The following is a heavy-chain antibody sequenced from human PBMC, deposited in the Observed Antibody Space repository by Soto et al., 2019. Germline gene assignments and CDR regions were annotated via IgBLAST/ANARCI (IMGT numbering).Heavy chain of an antibody. J-gene: IGHJ6*02. Sequence: SQTLSLTGAISGDSVSSNSAAWNWIRQSPSRGLEWLGRTYYRSKWYNDYAVSVKSRITINPDTSKNQFSLQLNSVTPEDTAVYYYARDHSRVVAAAGTDYYYYYGMDVWGQGTTVTVSS. D-gene: IGHD6-13*01. CDR2: TYYRSKWYN. V-gene: IGHV6-1*01. CDR3: ARDHSRVVAAAGTDYYYYYGMDV. CDR1: GDSVSSNSAA.